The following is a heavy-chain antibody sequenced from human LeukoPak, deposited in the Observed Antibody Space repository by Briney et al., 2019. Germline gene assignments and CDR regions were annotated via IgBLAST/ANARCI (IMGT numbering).Heavy chain of an antibody. V-gene: IGHV1-69*05. J-gene: IGHJ6*03. Sequence: ASVKVSCKASGGTFSSYAISWVRQAPGQGLEWMGGIIPIFGTANYAQKFQGRVTITTDESTSTAYMELSSLRSEDTAVYYCARGVVVSAATPLLFRSYYMDVWGKGTTVTVSS. CDR1: GGTFSSYA. D-gene: IGHD2-2*01. CDR3: ARGVVVSAATPLLFRSYYMDV. CDR2: IIPIFGTA.